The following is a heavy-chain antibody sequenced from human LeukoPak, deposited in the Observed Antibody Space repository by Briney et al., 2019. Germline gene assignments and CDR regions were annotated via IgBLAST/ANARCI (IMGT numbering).Heavy chain of an antibody. CDR2: INPNSGGT. V-gene: IGHV1-2*02. CDR3: ARDVVVTAFFASGAFDI. J-gene: IGHJ3*02. CDR1: GYTFTGYY. D-gene: IGHD2-21*02. Sequence: ASVKVSRKASGYTFTGYYMHWVRQAPGQGLEWMGWINPNSGGTNYAQKFQGRVTMTRDTSISTAYMELSSLRSDDTAVYYCARDVVVTAFFASGAFDIWGQGTMVTVSS.